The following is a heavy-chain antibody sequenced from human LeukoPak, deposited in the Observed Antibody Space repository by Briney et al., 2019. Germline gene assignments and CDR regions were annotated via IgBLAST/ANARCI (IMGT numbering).Heavy chain of an antibody. J-gene: IGHJ3*02. CDR2: MNPNSGNT. Sequence: ASVKVSCKASGYTFTSYDISLVRQATGQGLEWMGWMNPNSGNTGYAQKFQGRVTITRNTSISTAYMELSSLRSEDTAVYYCARASEDYYDSSGYLDPDAFDIWGQGTMVTVSS. D-gene: IGHD3-22*01. CDR3: ARASEDYYDSSGYLDPDAFDI. V-gene: IGHV1-8*03. CDR1: GYTFTSYD.